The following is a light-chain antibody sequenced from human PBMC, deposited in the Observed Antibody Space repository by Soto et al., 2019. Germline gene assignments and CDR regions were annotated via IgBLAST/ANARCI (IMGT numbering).Light chain of an antibody. V-gene: IGLV1-44*01. CDR2: NNN. CDR3: AAWDDSLNGYV. CDR1: SSNIGSNT. Sequence: QSVLTQPPSASVTPGQRVTISCSGSSSNIGSNTVNWYQQLPGTAPKLLIYNNNQRPSGVSDRFSGSKSGTSASLAISGLQSEDEADYYCAAWDDSLNGYVFGTGTKVTVL. J-gene: IGLJ1*01.